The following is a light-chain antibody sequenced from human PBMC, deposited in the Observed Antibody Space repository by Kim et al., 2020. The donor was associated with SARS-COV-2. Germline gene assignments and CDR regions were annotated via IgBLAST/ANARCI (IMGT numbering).Light chain of an antibody. CDR3: SSYSGSNTLI. CDR2: DVT. Sequence: QSALTQPASVSGSPGQSITISCTGTSSDVGGYDYVSWYQQHPGKAPKLMIYDVTKWPSGVSNRFSGSKSGNTASLTISGLQAEDEADYYCSSYSGSNTLIFGGGTQLTVL. CDR1: SSDVGGYDY. V-gene: IGLV2-14*03. J-gene: IGLJ2*01.